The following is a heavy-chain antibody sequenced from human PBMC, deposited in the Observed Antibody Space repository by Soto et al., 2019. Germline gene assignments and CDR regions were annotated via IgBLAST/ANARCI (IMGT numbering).Heavy chain of an antibody. CDR1: GGSMSSGDYY. Sequence: PSETLSLTCTVSGGSMSSGDYYWSWIRQPPGKGLEWLGYIYYSGSTYYNPSLKSRLTISVDTSKNQLSLKVSSVTAADTAVYYCARAVTSALYGWFDPWGQGTLVTVSS. D-gene: IGHD4-17*01. CDR3: ARAVTSALYGWFDP. J-gene: IGHJ5*02. V-gene: IGHV4-30-4*01. CDR2: IYYSGST.